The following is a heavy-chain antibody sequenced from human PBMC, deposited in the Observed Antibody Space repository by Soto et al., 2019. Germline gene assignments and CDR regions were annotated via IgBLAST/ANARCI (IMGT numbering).Heavy chain of an antibody. D-gene: IGHD6-13*01. J-gene: IGHJ1*01. CDR3: VKDESINWYSGHFRH. V-gene: IGHV3-9*01. Sequence: EVQLVESGGGLVQPGRSLRLSCAASGFTFDDYAMHWVRQVPGKGLEWVSGINWNSGSIGYADSVKGRFAISRDNANNSLHLQMNRLRAEDTAFYYCVKDESINWYSGHFRHWGQGTLVTVSS. CDR1: GFTFDDYA. CDR2: INWNSGSI.